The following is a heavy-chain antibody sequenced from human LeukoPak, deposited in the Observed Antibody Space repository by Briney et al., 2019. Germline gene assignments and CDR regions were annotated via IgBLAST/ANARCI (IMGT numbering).Heavy chain of an antibody. Sequence: GGSLRLSCAASGFTFSSYAMSWVRQAPGKGLEWLAHISRSGSTIYYADSVKGRFTISRDNAKNSLYLQMNSLRAEDTAVYYCARGVGNNWFDPWGQGTLVTVSS. J-gene: IGHJ5*02. CDR2: ISRSGSTI. CDR1: GFTFSSYA. CDR3: ARGVGNNWFDP. V-gene: IGHV3-48*03. D-gene: IGHD3-10*01.